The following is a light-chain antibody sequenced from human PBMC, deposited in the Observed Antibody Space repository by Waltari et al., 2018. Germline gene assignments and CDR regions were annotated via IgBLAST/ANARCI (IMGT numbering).Light chain of an antibody. J-gene: IGLJ2*01. CDR1: RGDVGGYNY. V-gene: IGLV2-14*01. CDR2: EAS. Sequence: QSALTQPASVSGSPGQSITIPCTGTRGDVGGYNYVSWYQQHAGKAPKVIIYEASNRPSGVSTRFSASKSGDTASLTISGLQAEDEATYYCSSYTSATTLSVVFGGGTKVTVL. CDR3: SSYTSATTLSVV.